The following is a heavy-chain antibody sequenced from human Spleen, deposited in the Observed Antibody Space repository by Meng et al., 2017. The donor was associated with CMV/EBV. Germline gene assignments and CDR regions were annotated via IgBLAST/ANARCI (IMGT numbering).Heavy chain of an antibody. D-gene: IGHD3-3*01. CDR2: ISAYNGNT. CDR3: ARDRSLRFLEWLSSGMDV. CDR1: GYTFTSYG. J-gene: IGHJ6*02. V-gene: IGHV1-18*01. Sequence: VSVKVSCKASGYTFTSYGISWVRQAPGQGLEWMGWISAYNGNTNYAQKLQGRVTMTTDTSTSTAYMELRSLRSDDTAVYYCARDRSLRFLEWLSSGMDVWGQGTTVTVSS.